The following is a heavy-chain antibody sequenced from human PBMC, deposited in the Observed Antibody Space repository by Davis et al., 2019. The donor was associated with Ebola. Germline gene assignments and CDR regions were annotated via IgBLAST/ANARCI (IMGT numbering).Heavy chain of an antibody. D-gene: IGHD3-9*01. CDR1: GFTFSSYW. CDR2: INSDGSST. CDR3: ASLHLDILTNDYYYYGMDV. J-gene: IGHJ6*02. V-gene: IGHV3-74*01. Sequence: GESLKISCAASGFTFSSYWMHWVRQAPGKGLVWVSRINSDGSSTSYADSVKGRFTISRDNAKNTLYLQMNSLRAEDTAVYYCASLHLDILTNDYYYYGMDVWGQGTTVTVSS.